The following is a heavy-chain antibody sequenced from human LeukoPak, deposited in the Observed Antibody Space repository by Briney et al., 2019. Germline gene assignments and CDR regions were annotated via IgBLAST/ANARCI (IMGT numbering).Heavy chain of an antibody. Sequence: GGSLRLSCAASGVTLSSYAMSWARQAPGKGLEWVSSFGTRSTSIYHAGSVKGRFAISRDNAKNSLYLQMNSLRAEDTAVYYCAREVSEGFDFWGQGTLVTVSS. CDR3: AREVSEGFDF. J-gene: IGHJ4*02. D-gene: IGHD3-22*01. CDR2: FGTRSTSI. CDR1: GVTLSSYA. V-gene: IGHV3-21*01.